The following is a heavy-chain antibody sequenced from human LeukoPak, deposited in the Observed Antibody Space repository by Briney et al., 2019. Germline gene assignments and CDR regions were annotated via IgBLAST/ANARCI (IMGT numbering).Heavy chain of an antibody. CDR3: AKDLELTLPLRFDY. Sequence: GGSLRLSCAASGFTFSSYWMSWVRQAPGKGLEWVANINKDGGEKYYVDSVKGRFTISRDNAKNSLYLQMNSLRADDTAVYYCAKDLELTLPLRFDYWGQGTLVTVSS. CDR2: INKDGGEK. J-gene: IGHJ4*02. V-gene: IGHV3-7*03. D-gene: IGHD4/OR15-4a*01. CDR1: GFTFSSYW.